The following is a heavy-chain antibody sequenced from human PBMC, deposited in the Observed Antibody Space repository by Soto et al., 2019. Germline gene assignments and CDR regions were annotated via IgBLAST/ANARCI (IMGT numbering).Heavy chain of an antibody. CDR1: GFTFNNNA. CDR3: AKEGAYDHFDS. CDR2: ISAYGGST. J-gene: IGHJ4*02. Sequence: LRLSCTVSGFTFNNNAMAWVRQAPGKGLEWVSAISAYGGSTYYADSVRGRFTISRDNSKDTLHLQMNSLRPQDTAVYFCAKEGAYDHFDSWGQGTLVTVSS. D-gene: IGHD3-3*01. V-gene: IGHV3-23*01.